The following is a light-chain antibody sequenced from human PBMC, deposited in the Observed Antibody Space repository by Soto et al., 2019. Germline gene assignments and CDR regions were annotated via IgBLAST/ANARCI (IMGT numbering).Light chain of an antibody. CDR2: GAS. CDR1: QSVDSKY. Sequence: EIVLTQSPGTLSLSPGEGATLSCRPSQSVDSKYISWYQQKSGQAPRLLIYGASRRATGIPDRFSGSASGTDFTLTISRLEPEDFAVYYCHQYASSPLPFGGGTKVEIK. CDR3: HQYASSPLP. V-gene: IGKV3-20*01. J-gene: IGKJ4*01.